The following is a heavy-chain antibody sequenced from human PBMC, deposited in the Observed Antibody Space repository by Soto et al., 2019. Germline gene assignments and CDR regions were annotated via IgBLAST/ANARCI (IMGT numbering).Heavy chain of an antibody. CDR2: IYYSGST. CDR3: ARAGSYDFWSGYYPPTHYYGMDV. D-gene: IGHD3-3*01. Sequence: ASETLSLTCTVSGGSISSYYWSWIRQPPGKGLEWIGYIYYSGSTNYNPSLKSRVTISVDTSKNQFSLKLSSVTAADTAVYYCARAGSYDFWSGYYPPTHYYGMDVWGQGTTVTVSS. J-gene: IGHJ6*02. CDR1: GGSISSYY. V-gene: IGHV4-59*01.